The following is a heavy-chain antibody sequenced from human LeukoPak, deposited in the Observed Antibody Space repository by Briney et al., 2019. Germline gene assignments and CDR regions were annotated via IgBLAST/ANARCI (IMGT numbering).Heavy chain of an antibody. V-gene: IGHV4-59*04. Sequence: PSETLSLTCTVSGGSISSYYWSWIRQPPGKGLEWIGTIYFSGSTYYNPSLNSRVTISVDTSKNQFSLKLSSVTAADTAVYYCARLKPNSGRFYVDYFDQWGQGTLVTVSS. CDR1: GGSISSYY. D-gene: IGHD1-26*01. J-gene: IGHJ4*02. CDR3: ARLKPNSGRFYVDYFDQ. CDR2: IYFSGST.